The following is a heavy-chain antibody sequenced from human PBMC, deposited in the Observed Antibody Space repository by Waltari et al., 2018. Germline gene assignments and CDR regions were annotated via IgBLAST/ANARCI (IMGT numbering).Heavy chain of an antibody. V-gene: IGHV3-7*03. Sequence: EVQLVESGGGLVQPGGSLRLSCAASGFTVTRYWMSWVRQAPGKGLGGVANINQGGSDKSYVGSAKGRFTISRDNAKNSLYLQMNSLRAEDTAGYYCARTGDDYWGQGTLVTVAS. CDR2: INQGGSDK. CDR1: GFTVTRYW. D-gene: IGHD1-1*01. J-gene: IGHJ4*02. CDR3: ARTGDDY.